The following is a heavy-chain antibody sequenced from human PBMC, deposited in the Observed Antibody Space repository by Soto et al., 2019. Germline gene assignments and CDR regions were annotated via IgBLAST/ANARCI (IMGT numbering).Heavy chain of an antibody. CDR1: GGTLSSYA. Sequence: QVQLVQSGAEVKKPGSSVKVSCKASGGTLSSYAISWVRQAPGQGLEWMGGIIPIFGTANYAQKFQGRVTITADESTSTAYMELSSLRSEDTAVYYCANQSSGSYYDPYYHYGMDVWGQGTTVTVSS. J-gene: IGHJ6*02. CDR2: IIPIFGTA. D-gene: IGHD3-10*01. V-gene: IGHV1-69*01. CDR3: ANQSSGSYYDPYYHYGMDV.